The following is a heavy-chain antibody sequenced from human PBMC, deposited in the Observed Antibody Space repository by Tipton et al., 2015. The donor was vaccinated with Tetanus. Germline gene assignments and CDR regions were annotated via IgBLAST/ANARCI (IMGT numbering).Heavy chain of an antibody. CDR2: ISAYNGNT. CDR1: GYTVTSYG. D-gene: IGHD3-3*01. J-gene: IGHJ6*02. Sequence: QLVQSGAEVKKPGASVKVSCKASGYTVTSYGISWVRRAPGQGLEWMGWISAYNGNTNYAQKLQGRVTMTTDTSTSTAYMELRSLRSDDTAVYHCARDRNEFWREYGMDVWGQGTTVTVSS. V-gene: IGHV1-18*01. CDR3: ARDRNEFWREYGMDV.